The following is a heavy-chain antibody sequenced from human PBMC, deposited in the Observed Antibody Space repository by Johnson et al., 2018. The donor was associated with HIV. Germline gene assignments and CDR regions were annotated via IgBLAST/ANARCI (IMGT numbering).Heavy chain of an antibody. CDR3: TTVITIFGVVTSYAFDI. CDR1: GFTFDDYA. J-gene: IGHJ3*02. D-gene: IGHD3-3*01. V-gene: IGHV3-30*04. Sequence: QVQLVESGGGLVQPGRSLRLSCAASGFTFDDYAMHWVRQAPGKGLEWVAVISYDGSNKYYADSVKGRFTISRDNSKNTLYLQMNSLRAEDTAVYYCTTVITIFGVVTSYAFDIWGQGTMVTVSS. CDR2: ISYDGSNK.